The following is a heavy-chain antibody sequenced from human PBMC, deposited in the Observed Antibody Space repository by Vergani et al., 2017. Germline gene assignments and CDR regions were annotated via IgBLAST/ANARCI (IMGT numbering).Heavy chain of an antibody. J-gene: IGHJ3*02. CDR3: AAWWQSRSAFDI. D-gene: IGHD2-15*01. CDR2: IVVGSGNT. CDR1: GFPFTSSA. V-gene: IGHV1-58*02. Sequence: QMQLVQSGPEVKKPGTSVKVSCKASGFPFTSSAMQWVRQARGQRLEWIGWIVVGSGNTNYAQKFQERVTITRDMSTSTAYMELSSLRSEDTAVYYCAAWWQSRSAFDIWGQGTMVTVSS.